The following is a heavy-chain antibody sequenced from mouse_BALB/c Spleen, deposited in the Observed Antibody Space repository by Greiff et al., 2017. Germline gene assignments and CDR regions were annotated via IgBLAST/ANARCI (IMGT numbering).Heavy chain of an antibody. V-gene: IGHV2-9*02. CDR1: GFSLTSYG. Sequence: VQLQESGPGLVAPSQSLSITCTVSGFSLTSYGVHWVRQPPGKGLEWLGVIWAGGSTNYNSALMSRLSISKDNSKSQVFLKMNSLQTDDTAMYYCAAGEYEAYWGQGTLVTVSA. CDR3: AAGEYEAY. D-gene: IGHD2-14*01. CDR2: IWAGGST. J-gene: IGHJ3*01.